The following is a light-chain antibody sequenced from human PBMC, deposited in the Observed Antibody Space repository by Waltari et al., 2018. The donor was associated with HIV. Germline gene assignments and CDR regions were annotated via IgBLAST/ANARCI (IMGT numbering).Light chain of an antibody. CDR1: QSVLSSSNNKNY. V-gene: IGKV4-1*01. CDR3: QQYYSTPPT. Sequence: IVRTQSPDSLSVSLDARATINCKSSQSVLSSSNNKNYLAWYQQKPGQPPNLLIYWASTRESGVPDRFNGSGSGTDFSLTISSLQAEDVAVYYCQQYYSTPPTFGGGTKVEIK. CDR2: WAS. J-gene: IGKJ4*01.